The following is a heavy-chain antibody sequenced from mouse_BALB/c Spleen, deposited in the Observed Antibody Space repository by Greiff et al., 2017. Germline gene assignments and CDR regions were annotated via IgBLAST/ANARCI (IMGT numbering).Heavy chain of an antibody. D-gene: IGHD2-2*01. J-gene: IGHJ2*01. Sequence: EVQLQQSGPELVKPGASVKIPCKASGYTFTDYNMDWVKQSHGKSLEWIGDINPNNGDTFYNQKFKGKATLTVDKSSSTAYMQLNSLTSEDSAVYYCARRWYGYDYFDYWGQGTTLTVSS. V-gene: IGHV1-18*01. CDR2: INPNNGDT. CDR1: GYTFTDYN. CDR3: ARRWYGYDYFDY.